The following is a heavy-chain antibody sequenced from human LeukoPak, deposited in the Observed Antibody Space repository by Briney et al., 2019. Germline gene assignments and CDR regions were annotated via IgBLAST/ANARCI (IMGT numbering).Heavy chain of an antibody. CDR3: ARGLATVVTYFDY. V-gene: IGHV1-69*05. CDR1: GGTVSSSA. CDR2: IIPIFGTA. D-gene: IGHD4-23*01. J-gene: IGHJ4*02. Sequence: GSSVKASCKASGGTVSSSAISWVRQAPGQGLECMGGIIPIFGTANHAQKFQGRVTITTDESTSTAYMELSSLRSEDTAVYDRARGLATVVTYFDYRGQGTLVTVSS.